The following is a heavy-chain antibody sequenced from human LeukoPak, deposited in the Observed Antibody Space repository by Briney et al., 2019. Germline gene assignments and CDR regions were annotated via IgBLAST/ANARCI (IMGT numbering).Heavy chain of an antibody. J-gene: IGHJ4*02. Sequence: GGSLRLSCAASGFTFSSYAMTWVRQAPGKGLEWVSAISGSGGSTYYADSVKSRFTISRDNSKNTLYLQMNSLRAEDTAVYYCAKDRGRGTVTTLGYWGQGTLVTVSS. CDR2: ISGSGGST. V-gene: IGHV3-23*01. CDR1: GFTFSSYA. CDR3: AKDRGRGTVTTLGY. D-gene: IGHD4-17*01.